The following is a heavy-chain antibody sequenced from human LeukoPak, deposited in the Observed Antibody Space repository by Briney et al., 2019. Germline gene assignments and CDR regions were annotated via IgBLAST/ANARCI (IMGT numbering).Heavy chain of an antibody. D-gene: IGHD5-24*01. CDR1: GSSFTSYW. CDR3: ARREMAAQAPVEF. CDR2: IYPGDSDT. Sequence: GESLKISGKGSGSSFTSYWIGWVRQMPGKGLEWMGIIYPGDSDTRYRPSLQGQATISADKSIGIAYLQWSSLMASHPAMSYWARREMAAQAPVEFWGQGTLVTGSS. J-gene: IGHJ4*02. V-gene: IGHV5-51*01.